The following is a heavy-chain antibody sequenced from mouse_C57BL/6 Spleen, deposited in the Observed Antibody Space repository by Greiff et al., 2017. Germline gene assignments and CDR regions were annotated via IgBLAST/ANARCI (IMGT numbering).Heavy chain of an antibody. V-gene: IGHV3-6*01. Sequence: EVKLMESGPGLVKPSQSLSLTCSVTGYSITSGYYWNWIRQFPGNKLEWMGYISYDGSNNYNPSLKNRISITRDTSKNQFFLKLNSVTTEDTATYYCARGEIYYGNYAWFAYWGQGTLVTVSA. D-gene: IGHD2-1*01. J-gene: IGHJ3*01. CDR3: ARGEIYYGNYAWFAY. CDR1: GYSITSGYY. CDR2: ISYDGSN.